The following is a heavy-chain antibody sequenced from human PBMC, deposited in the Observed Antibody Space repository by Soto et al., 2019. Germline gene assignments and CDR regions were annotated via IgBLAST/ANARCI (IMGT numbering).Heavy chain of an antibody. CDR2: IYDSETI. V-gene: IGHV4-31*03. Sequence: QVQLQESGPGLIRPSQTLSLTCTVSGGSVTSGGYYWNWIRQHPGKGLEWIGYIYDSETIYYNPSLERRLSISLDTSKNQFTLKVRSMTTADTAVDSGAGESVGKLVPDAFDLWGQGTMVTVSS. D-gene: IGHD6-6*01. CDR3: AGESVGKLVPDAFDL. CDR1: GGSVTSGGYY. J-gene: IGHJ3*01.